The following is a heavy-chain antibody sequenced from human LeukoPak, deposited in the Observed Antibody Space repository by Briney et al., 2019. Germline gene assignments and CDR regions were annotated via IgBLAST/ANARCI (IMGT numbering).Heavy chain of an antibody. D-gene: IGHD3/OR15-3a*01. CDR1: GYTFTGYY. CDR3: AGGKDYNWFDP. Sequence: ASVKVSCKTSGYTFTGYYMHWVRQAPGQGLEWMGWINPNSGGTSYAQNFQGRVTMTRDTSISTAYMELSRLTSDDTALYYCAGGKDYNWFDPWGQGTLVTVSS. V-gene: IGHV1-2*02. J-gene: IGHJ5*02. CDR2: INPNSGGT.